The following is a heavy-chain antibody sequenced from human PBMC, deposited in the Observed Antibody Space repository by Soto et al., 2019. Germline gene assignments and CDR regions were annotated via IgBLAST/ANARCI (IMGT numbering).Heavy chain of an antibody. CDR1: GGSISSYS. CDR3: ARDIAQEAAANWFDP. V-gene: IGHV4-59*01. CDR2: IYYSGST. J-gene: IGHJ5*02. Sequence: QVQLQESGTGLVKPAETLSLPCTVSGGSISSYSWSWIRQPPGKGLVWIGYIYYSGSTNYNPSLKSRVTISVDTSKNQFSLKLSSVTAADTAFYYCARDIAQEAAANWFDPCGQGTLVTVAS. D-gene: IGHD2-15*01.